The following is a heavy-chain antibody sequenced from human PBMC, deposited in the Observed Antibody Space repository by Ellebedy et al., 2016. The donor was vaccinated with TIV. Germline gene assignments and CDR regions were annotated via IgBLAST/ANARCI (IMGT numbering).Heavy chain of an antibody. J-gene: IGHJ4*02. CDR3: VYGGNSDDFDY. Sequence: GESLKISXAASGFTFSSYGMHWVRQAPGKGLEWVAVTWYDGSNKYYADSVKGRFTISRDNSKNTLSLQMNSLRAEDTGVYYCVYGGNSDDFDYWGQGTLVTVSS. V-gene: IGHV3-30*02. CDR1: GFTFSSYG. D-gene: IGHD4-23*01. CDR2: TWYDGSNK.